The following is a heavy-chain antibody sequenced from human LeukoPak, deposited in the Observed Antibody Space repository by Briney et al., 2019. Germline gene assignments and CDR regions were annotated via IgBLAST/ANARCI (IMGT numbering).Heavy chain of an antibody. CDR3: AREEVRIAVAGYFDN. J-gene: IGHJ4*02. CDR1: GYTFTSYG. V-gene: IGHV1-18*01. CDR2: ISGYNGNT. Sequence: ASVKVSCKASGYTFTSYGISWVRQAPGQGLEWMGWISGYNGNTNYAQKLQGRVTMTTDTSTSTVYMKLMSLRSDDTAVYYCAREEVRIAVAGYFDNWGQGTLVTVSS. D-gene: IGHD6-19*01.